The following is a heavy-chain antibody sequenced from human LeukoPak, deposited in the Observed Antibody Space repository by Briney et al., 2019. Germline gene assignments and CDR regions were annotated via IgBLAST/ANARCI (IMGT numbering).Heavy chain of an antibody. V-gene: IGHV4-4*07. J-gene: IGHJ5*02. Sequence: SETLSLTCTVSGGSISSYYWSWIRQPAGKGLEWIGRIYTSGNTNYNPSLKSRVTMSVDTSKNQFSLKLSSVTAADTAVYYCARFWYSSGWYGPFDPWGQGTLVTVSS. CDR2: IYTSGNT. CDR1: GGSISSYY. CDR3: ARFWYSSGWYGPFDP. D-gene: IGHD6-19*01.